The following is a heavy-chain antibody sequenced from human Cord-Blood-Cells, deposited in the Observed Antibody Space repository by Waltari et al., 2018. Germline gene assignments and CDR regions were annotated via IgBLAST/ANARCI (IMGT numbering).Heavy chain of an antibody. J-gene: IGHJ4*02. CDR3: AKSLFSSSWDLDY. D-gene: IGHD6-13*01. CDR2: ISYDGSNK. Sequence: VQLVESGGGVVQPGRSLRLSCAASGFTFSSYGMHWVRQAPGKGLEWVAVISYDGSNKYYADSVKGRFTMSRDNSKNTLYLQMNSLRAEDTAVYYCAKSLFSSSWDLDYWGQGTLVTVSS. V-gene: IGHV3-30*18. CDR1: GFTFSSYG.